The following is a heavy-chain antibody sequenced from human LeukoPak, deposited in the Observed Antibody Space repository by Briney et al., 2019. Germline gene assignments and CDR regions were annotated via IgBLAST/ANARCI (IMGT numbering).Heavy chain of an antibody. J-gene: IGHJ4*02. D-gene: IGHD3-10*01. CDR2: ISTYNGNT. V-gene: IGHV1-18*04. CDR3: ARGTYGDY. Sequence: ASVKVSCKASGYTFTSYGISWVRQAPGQGLEWMGWISTYNGNTESAQKFQGRVTMTTDTSTSTGYMELRSLRSDGTAVYYCARGTYGDYWGQGTLVTVSS. CDR1: GYTFTSYG.